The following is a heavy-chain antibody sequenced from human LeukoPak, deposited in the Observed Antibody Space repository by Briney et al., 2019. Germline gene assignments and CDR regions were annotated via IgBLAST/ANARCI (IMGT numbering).Heavy chain of an antibody. D-gene: IGHD1-26*01. CDR2: ITGGGGTT. Sequence: GGSLRLSCAASGFTFSDYYMSWIRQAPGKGLEWVSTITGGGGTTYYADSVKGRFTISRDTSKNTPFLQMNSLRAEDTAVYYCARMREYTGNSYRNFDYWGQGTLVTVSS. CDR1: GFTFSDYY. V-gene: IGHV3-23*01. CDR3: ARMREYTGNSYRNFDY. J-gene: IGHJ4*02.